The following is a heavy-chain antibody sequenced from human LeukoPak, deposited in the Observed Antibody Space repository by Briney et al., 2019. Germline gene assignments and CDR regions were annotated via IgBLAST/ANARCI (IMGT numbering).Heavy chain of an antibody. V-gene: IGHV4-34*01. CDR1: GGSFSGYY. D-gene: IGHD2-8*01. CDR3: ARKYGLFDY. J-gene: IGHJ4*02. Sequence: SETLSLTCAVYGGSFSGYYWSWIRQPPGKGLEWIGEINHSGSTNYNPSLKSRVIISVDTSKNQFSLKLSSVTAADTAVYYCARKYGLFDYWGQGTLVTVSS. CDR2: INHSGST.